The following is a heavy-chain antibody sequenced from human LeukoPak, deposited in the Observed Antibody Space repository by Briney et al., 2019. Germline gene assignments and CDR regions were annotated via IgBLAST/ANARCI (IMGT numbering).Heavy chain of an antibody. D-gene: IGHD6-13*01. Sequence: PQTLSLTCALYSRSFSGYYWSWIRHPPEKGLEWIEETHHSGSTNYSPSLKSRATISVDTAKNQCALKLSSVSAADTGVYYCARRPRGIAAGKTYFQHWGQGTLVTVSS. CDR2: THHSGST. V-gene: IGHV4-34*01. CDR1: SRSFSGYY. J-gene: IGHJ1*01. CDR3: ARRPRGIAAGKTYFQH.